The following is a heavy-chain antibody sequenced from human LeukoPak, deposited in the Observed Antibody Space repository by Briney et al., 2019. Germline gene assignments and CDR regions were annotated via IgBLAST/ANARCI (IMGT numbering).Heavy chain of an antibody. Sequence: PGGSLRLSCAASGFTFSTFAMHWVRQAPGKGLEWVAGIWSDGSNQFYADSVRGRFTISRDNSKNTLYLQMNSLRAEDTAVYYCAREGSSGYSGYFDLWGRGTLVTVSS. D-gene: IGHD3-22*01. V-gene: IGHV3-33*01. J-gene: IGHJ2*01. CDR1: GFTFSTFA. CDR3: AREGSSGYSGYFDL. CDR2: IWSDGSNQ.